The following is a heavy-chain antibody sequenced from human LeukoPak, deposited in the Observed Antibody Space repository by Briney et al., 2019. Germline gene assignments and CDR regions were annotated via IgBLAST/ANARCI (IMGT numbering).Heavy chain of an antibody. CDR2: IYYSGST. Sequence: PSETLSLTCTVSGGSISSYYWSWIRQPPGKGLEWMGYIYYSGSTNYNPSLKSRVTISVDTSKNQFSLKLSSVTAADTAVYYCARGAVYPYYYDSSGYSPSAFDIWGQGTMVTVSS. V-gene: IGHV4-59*01. J-gene: IGHJ3*02. CDR3: ARGAVYPYYYDSSGYSPSAFDI. CDR1: GGSISSYY. D-gene: IGHD3-22*01.